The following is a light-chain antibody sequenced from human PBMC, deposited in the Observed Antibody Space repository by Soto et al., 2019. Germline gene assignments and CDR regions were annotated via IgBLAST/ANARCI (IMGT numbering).Light chain of an antibody. Sequence: DIQMTQSPSSLSASVGDRITITCQASQDISNCLNWYHQKPGKAPNLLIYDASNLAAGVPSGFSVSGSGTHFTFTISSLQPEDIGTYYCQNCFTVPYTFGQGTKLEIK. CDR1: QDISNC. CDR3: QNCFTVPYT. CDR2: DAS. V-gene: IGKV1-33*01. J-gene: IGKJ2*01.